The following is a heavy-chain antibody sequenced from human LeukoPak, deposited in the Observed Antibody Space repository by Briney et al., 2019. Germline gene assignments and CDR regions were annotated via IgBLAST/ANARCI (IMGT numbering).Heavy chain of an antibody. CDR2: INQDGSEK. CDR3: ARGRNMDV. J-gene: IGHJ6*02. CDR1: GFTFRTYW. Sequence: PGGTLRLSCAASGFTFRTYWMTWVRQAPGKGLEWVANINQDGSEKYNVDSVKGRVTISRDNAKNSLYLQMNSLRAEDTAVYYCARGRNMDVWGQGTTVTVSS. D-gene: IGHD1-14*01. V-gene: IGHV3-7*04.